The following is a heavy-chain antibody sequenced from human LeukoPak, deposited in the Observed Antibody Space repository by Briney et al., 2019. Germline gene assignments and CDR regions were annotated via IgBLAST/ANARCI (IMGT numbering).Heavy chain of an antibody. CDR3: ARTAPYSSSWYANWFDP. J-gene: IGHJ5*02. V-gene: IGHV1-2*02. Sequence: ASVKVSFKASGYTFTGYYMHWVRQAPGQGLEWMGWINPNSGGTNYAQKFQGRVTMTRDTSISTAYMELSRLRSDDTAVYYCARTAPYSSSWYANWFDPWGQGTLVTVSS. D-gene: IGHD6-13*01. CDR2: INPNSGGT. CDR1: GYTFTGYY.